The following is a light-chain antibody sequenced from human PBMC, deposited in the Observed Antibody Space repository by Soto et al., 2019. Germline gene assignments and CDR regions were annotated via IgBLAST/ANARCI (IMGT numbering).Light chain of an antibody. Sequence: DIQMTQSASTLSASEGDRVTFTCRASQSIRKSLAWYQQKPGKAPKLLIYDASSLESGVPSRLSGSGSGTEFTLTISSLQPADFATYYCQQYNDYSLTFGQGTKVEI. CDR1: QSIRKS. CDR3: QQYNDYSLT. J-gene: IGKJ1*01. CDR2: DAS. V-gene: IGKV1-5*01.